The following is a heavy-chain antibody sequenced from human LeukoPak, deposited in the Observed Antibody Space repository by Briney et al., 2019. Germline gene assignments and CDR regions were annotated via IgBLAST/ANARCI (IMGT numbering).Heavy chain of an antibody. CDR2: IYYSGST. V-gene: IGHV4-59*01. J-gene: IGHJ4*02. Sequence: SETLSLTCTVSGGSISSYYRSWIRQPPGKGLEWIGYIYYSGSTNYNPSLKSRVTISVDTSKNQFSLKLSSVTAADTAVYYCARCGPRYISDYWGQGTLVTVSS. CDR3: ARCGPRYISDY. CDR1: GGSISSYY. D-gene: IGHD1-1*01.